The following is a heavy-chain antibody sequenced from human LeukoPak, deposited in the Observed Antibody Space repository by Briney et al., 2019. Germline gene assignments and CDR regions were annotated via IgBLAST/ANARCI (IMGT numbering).Heavy chain of an antibody. CDR2: IIPILGIA. CDR3: ARDVRGYSSSWYGRDY. D-gene: IGHD6-13*01. J-gene: IGHJ4*02. Sequence: SVKVSCKASGGTFSSYAISWVRQAPGQGLEWMGRIIPILGIANYAQKFQGRVTITADKSTSTAYMELSSLRSEDTAVYYCARDVRGYSSSWYGRDYWGQGTLVTVSS. CDR1: GGTFSSYA. V-gene: IGHV1-69*04.